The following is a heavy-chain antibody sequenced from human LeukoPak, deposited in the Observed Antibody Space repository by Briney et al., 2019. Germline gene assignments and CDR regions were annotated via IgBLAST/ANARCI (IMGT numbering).Heavy chain of an antibody. Sequence: SETLSLTWAVYGGSFSGYYWSWIRQPSGKGLEWIGEINHSGSTNYNPSLKSRVTISVDTSKNQFSLKLSSVTAADTAVYYCATRIAAAGTWYWYFDLWGRGTLVTVSS. V-gene: IGHV4-34*01. CDR2: INHSGST. CDR3: ATRIAAAGTWYWYFDL. J-gene: IGHJ2*01. CDR1: GGSFSGYY. D-gene: IGHD6-13*01.